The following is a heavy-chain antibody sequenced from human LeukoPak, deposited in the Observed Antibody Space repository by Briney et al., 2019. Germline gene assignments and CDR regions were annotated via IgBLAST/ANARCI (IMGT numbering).Heavy chain of an antibody. Sequence: PGGSLRLSCAASGFTFSSYSMNWVRQAPGKGLEWVSYISSSSSTIYYADSVKGRFTISRDNAKNSLYLQMNSLRAEDTAVYYCARDPREVEWELPDYWGQGTLVTVSS. V-gene: IGHV3-48*01. J-gene: IGHJ4*02. CDR3: ARDPREVEWELPDY. CDR2: ISSSSSTI. CDR1: GFTFSSYS. D-gene: IGHD1-26*01.